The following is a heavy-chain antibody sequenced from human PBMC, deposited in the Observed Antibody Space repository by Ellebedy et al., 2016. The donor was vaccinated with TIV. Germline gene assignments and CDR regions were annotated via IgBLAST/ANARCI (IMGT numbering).Heavy chain of an antibody. Sequence: PGGSLRLSYAASGFTFRSHDMHRVRQATGKGLEWISAIGTAGDTYYSGSVKGRFTISRENAKNSLYLQMNSLKSGDTAVYYCARASNGLDVWGQGTTVTVSS. CDR1: GFTFRSHD. J-gene: IGHJ6*02. CDR2: IGTAGDT. V-gene: IGHV3-13*01. CDR3: ARASNGLDV.